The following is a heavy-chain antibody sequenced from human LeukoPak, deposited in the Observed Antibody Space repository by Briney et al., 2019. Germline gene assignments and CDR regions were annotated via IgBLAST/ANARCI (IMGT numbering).Heavy chain of an antibody. D-gene: IGHD6-19*01. CDR2: ISYDGSNK. CDR1: GFTFSVYG. V-gene: IGHV3-30*03. CDR3: ARDESFGGWYNFDN. J-gene: IGHJ4*02. Sequence: GGSLRLSCAASGFTFSVYGIHWVRQAPGRGLEWVAVISYDGSNKYYADSVKGRFTISRDNSKNTVYLQMNSLRAEDTAVYYCARDESFGGWYNFDNWGQGTLVTVSS.